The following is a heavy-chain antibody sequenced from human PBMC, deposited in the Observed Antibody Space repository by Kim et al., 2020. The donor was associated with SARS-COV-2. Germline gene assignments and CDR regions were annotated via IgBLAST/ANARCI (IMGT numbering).Heavy chain of an antibody. Sequence: ADSVKGRFTISTENSKNMMYLQMNSLRAEDTAVYYCTRDPDYSKGASFDYWGQGTLVTVSS. J-gene: IGHJ4*02. D-gene: IGHD4-4*01. CDR3: TRDPDYSKGASFDY. V-gene: IGHV3-74*01.